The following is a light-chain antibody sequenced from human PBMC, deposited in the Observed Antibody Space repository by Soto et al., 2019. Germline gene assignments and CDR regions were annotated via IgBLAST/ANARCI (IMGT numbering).Light chain of an antibody. V-gene: IGKV3-11*01. CDR3: QQRSNWPLT. J-gene: IGKJ4*02. Sequence: EIVLTQSPATLSFSPGERATLSCRASQSVSSYLAWYQQKPGQAPRLLIYDASNRATGIPARFSGSGSATDFTLTISSLEPEDFAVYYCQQRSNWPLTFGGGTKVEIK. CDR1: QSVSSY. CDR2: DAS.